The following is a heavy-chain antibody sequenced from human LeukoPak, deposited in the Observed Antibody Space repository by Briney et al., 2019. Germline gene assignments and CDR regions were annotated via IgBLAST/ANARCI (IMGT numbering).Heavy chain of an antibody. Sequence: SETLSLTCAVYGGSFSGYYWSWIRQPPGKGLEWIGEINHSGSTNYNPSLKSRVTISVDTSKNQFSLKLSSVTAADTAVYYCARVLTDYGDYNAFDIWGQGTMVTVSS. CDR3: ARVLTDYGDYNAFDI. D-gene: IGHD4-17*01. CDR2: INHSGST. CDR1: GGSFSGYY. V-gene: IGHV4-34*01. J-gene: IGHJ3*02.